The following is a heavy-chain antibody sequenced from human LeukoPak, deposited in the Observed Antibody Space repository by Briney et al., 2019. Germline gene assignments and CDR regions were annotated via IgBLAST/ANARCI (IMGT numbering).Heavy chain of an antibody. J-gene: IGHJ4*02. CDR2: IRSKAYGGTT. Sequence: GGSLRLSCAASGFTFDDYGMSWFRQAPGKGLEWVGFIRSKAYGGTTEYAASVKGRFTISRDDSKSIAYLQMNSLKTEDTAVYYCTRVEGAGQFDYWGQGTLVTVSS. V-gene: IGHV3-49*03. D-gene: IGHD1-26*01. CDR1: GFTFDDYG. CDR3: TRVEGAGQFDY.